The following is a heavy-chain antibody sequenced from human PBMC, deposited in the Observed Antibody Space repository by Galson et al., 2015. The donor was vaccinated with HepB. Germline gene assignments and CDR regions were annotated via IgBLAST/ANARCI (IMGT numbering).Heavy chain of an antibody. CDR2: IKSKIDAETT. CDR1: GFPFTNAW. CDR3: MTEKWEDYGRSY. Sequence: SLRLSCAASGFPFTNAWMTWVRQAPGKGLEWVGRIKSKIDAETTDFAAPVKGRFTISRDDSKNTLYLQMKSLKMEDTAVYYCMTEKWEDYGRSYWGQGTLVTVSS. V-gene: IGHV3-15*01. J-gene: IGHJ4*02. D-gene: IGHD4-17*01.